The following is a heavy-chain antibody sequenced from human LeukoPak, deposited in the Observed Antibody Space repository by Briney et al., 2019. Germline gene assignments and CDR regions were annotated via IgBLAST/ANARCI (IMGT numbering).Heavy chain of an antibody. D-gene: IGHD3-10*01. CDR1: GGSISSYY. CDR3: ARVPYYYGSGDAFDI. V-gene: IGHV4-59*01. J-gene: IGHJ3*02. Sequence: PSETLSLTCTVSGGSISSYYWSWIRQPPGKGLEWIGYIYYSGSTNYNPSLKSRVTISVDTSKNQFSLKLSSVTAADTAVYYCARVPYYYGSGDAFDIWGQGTMVTVSS. CDR2: IYYSGST.